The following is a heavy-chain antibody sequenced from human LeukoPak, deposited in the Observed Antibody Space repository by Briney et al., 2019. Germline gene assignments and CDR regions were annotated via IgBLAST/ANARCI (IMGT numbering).Heavy chain of an antibody. V-gene: IGHV4-59*01. D-gene: IGHD5-18*01. CDR1: GGSISSYY. J-gene: IGHJ4*02. CDR2: IYYSGST. CDR3: ARVGSSGYSYGY. Sequence: SETLSLTCTVSGGSISSYYWSWIRQPPGKGLEWIGYIYYSGSTNYNPSLKSRVTISVDTSKNQFSLKLSSVTAADTAVYYCARVGSSGYSYGYWGQGTLVTVSS.